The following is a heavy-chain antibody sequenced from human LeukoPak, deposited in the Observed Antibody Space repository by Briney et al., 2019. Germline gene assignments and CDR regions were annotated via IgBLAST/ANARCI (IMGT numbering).Heavy chain of an antibody. D-gene: IGHD6-19*01. CDR1: GGSVSSGNFY. J-gene: IGHJ4*02. CDR2: AYRSGST. CDR3: ARDRAPDSSGWYRFFDS. Sequence: SETLSLTCTVSGGSVSSGNFYWSWIRQPPGEGLKWIGYAYRSGSTNYSPSLKSRITMSVDTSKNQFSLKLTSVTAADTAVYYCARDRAPDSSGWYRFFDSWGQGTLVTVSS. V-gene: IGHV4-61*01.